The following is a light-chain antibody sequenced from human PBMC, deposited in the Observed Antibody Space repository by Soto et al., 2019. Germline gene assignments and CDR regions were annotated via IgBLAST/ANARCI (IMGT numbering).Light chain of an antibody. V-gene: IGKV3-11*01. CDR2: AAS. CDR3: QQRFDWPKIT. CDR1: KSVSNY. Sequence: EIVLTKSPDTLCLAPGGRATLPRRDRKSVSNYLACYQQKPGQAPRLLVSAASTRATGIPARFSGSGSGTDFTLTISSLEPEDFGVFYCQQRFDWPKITFGQGTRLEIK. J-gene: IGKJ5*01.